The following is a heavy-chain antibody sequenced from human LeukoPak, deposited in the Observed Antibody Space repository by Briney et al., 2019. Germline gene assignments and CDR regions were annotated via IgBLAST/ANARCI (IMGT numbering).Heavy chain of an antibody. Sequence: ASVKVSRKASGYTFTGYYMHWVRQAPGQGLEWMGWINPNSGGTNYAQKFQGRVTMTRDTSISTAYMELSRLRSDDTAVYYCARASEGHIVGATTEGDYWGQGTPVTVSS. D-gene: IGHD1-26*01. CDR2: INPNSGGT. J-gene: IGHJ4*02. CDR1: GYTFTGYY. CDR3: ARASEGHIVGATTEGDY. V-gene: IGHV1-2*02.